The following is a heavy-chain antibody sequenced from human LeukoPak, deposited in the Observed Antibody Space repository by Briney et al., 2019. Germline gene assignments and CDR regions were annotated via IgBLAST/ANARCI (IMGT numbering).Heavy chain of an antibody. J-gene: IGHJ3*02. D-gene: IGHD3-22*01. CDR1: GGSISSSSYY. CDR3: AYDSSGYYHDAFDI. CDR2: IYYSGST. V-gene: IGHV4-39*01. Sequence: SETLSLTCTVSGGSISSSSYYWGWIRQPPGKGLEWIGSIYYSGSTYYNPSLKSRVTISVDTSKNQFSLKLSPVTAADTAVYYCAYDSSGYYHDAFDIWGQGTMVTVPS.